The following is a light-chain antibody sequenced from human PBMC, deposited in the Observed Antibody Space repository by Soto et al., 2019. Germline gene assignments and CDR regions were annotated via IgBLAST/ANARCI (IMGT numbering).Light chain of an antibody. CDR1: SSDVGGYNY. CDR3: ISYTTTHTYV. V-gene: IGLV2-14*01. CDR2: EVS. J-gene: IGLJ1*01. Sequence: QSALTQPASVSGSPGQSITISCTGTSSDVGGYNYVSWSQQHPGKAPKLMIYEVSHRPSGISNRFSGSKSGNTASLTISGLQAEDEADYYCISYTTTHTYVLGTGTKVTVL.